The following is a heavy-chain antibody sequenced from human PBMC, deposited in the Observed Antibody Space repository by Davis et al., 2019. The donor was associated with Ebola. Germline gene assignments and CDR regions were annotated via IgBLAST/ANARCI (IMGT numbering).Heavy chain of an antibody. D-gene: IGHD6-13*01. V-gene: IGHV5-51*01. J-gene: IGHJ3*02. CDR2: IYPGDSDT. CDR1: GYSFTSYW. CDR3: AKRVAAAGKKDDAFDI. Sequence: GESLKISCKGSGYSFTSYWIGWVRQMPGKGLEWMGIIYPGDSDTRYSPSFQGQVTISADKSISTAYLQWSSLKASDTAMYYCAKRVAAAGKKDDAFDIWGQGTMVTVSS.